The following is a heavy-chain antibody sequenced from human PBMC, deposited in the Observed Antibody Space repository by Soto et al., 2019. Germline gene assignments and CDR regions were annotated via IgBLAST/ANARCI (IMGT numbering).Heavy chain of an antibody. CDR1: GFTFSSYG. D-gene: IGHD7-27*01. CDR3: AKDLLGPGRAYGMDV. V-gene: IGHV3-30*18. CDR2: ISYDGSNK. Sequence: QVQLVESGGGVVQPGRSLRLSCAASGFTFSSYGMHWVRQAPGKVLEWVAVISYDGSNKYYADSVKGRFNISRDNSKNTLKLQMNSLRAEDTAVYYCAKDLLGPGRAYGMDVGGQGTTVTVSS. J-gene: IGHJ6*02.